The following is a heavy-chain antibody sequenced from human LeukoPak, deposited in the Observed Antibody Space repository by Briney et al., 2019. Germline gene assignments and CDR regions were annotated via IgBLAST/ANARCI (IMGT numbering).Heavy chain of an antibody. D-gene: IGHD3-9*01. Sequence: ASVKVSCKASGYTFTSYDIHWVRQATGQGLGWMGWMSPNSGNTVYAQKFQGRVTMTRNTPISTAYMELSSLSSEDTAVYYCARVGSDFDWLPYLDYWGQGTLVTVSS. CDR2: MSPNSGNT. CDR3: ARVGSDFDWLPYLDY. V-gene: IGHV1-8*01. J-gene: IGHJ4*02. CDR1: GYTFTSYD.